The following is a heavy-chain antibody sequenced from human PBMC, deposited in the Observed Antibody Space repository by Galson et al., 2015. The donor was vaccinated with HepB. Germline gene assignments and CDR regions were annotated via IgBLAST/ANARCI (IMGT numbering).Heavy chain of an antibody. CDR2: INPSGGST. J-gene: IGHJ1*01. CDR3: AGTSVYYYDSSDYYEDVGDLQY. CDR1: GYTFTSYY. Sequence: SVKVSCKASGYTFTSYYMHWVRQAPGQGLEWMAEINPSGGSTTYAQKFQGRVTMNRDTATSTVYMELSSLRSEDTAVYYCAGTSVYYYDSSDYYEDVGDLQYWGQGTLITVSS. V-gene: IGHV1-46*03. D-gene: IGHD3-22*01.